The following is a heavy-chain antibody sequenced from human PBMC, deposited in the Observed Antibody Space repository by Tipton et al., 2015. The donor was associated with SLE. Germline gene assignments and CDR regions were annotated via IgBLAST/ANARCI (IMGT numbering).Heavy chain of an antibody. V-gene: IGHV4-59*12. CDR2: IYYSGST. CDR3: AREGVPRTRGFDY. Sequence: TLSLTCTVSGGSISSYYWSWIRQPPGKGLEWIGYIYYSGSTNYNPSLKSRVTISVDTSENQFSLKLSSVTAADTAVYYCAREGVPRTRGFDYWGQGTLVTVSS. J-gene: IGHJ4*02. D-gene: IGHD1-1*01. CDR1: GGSISSYY.